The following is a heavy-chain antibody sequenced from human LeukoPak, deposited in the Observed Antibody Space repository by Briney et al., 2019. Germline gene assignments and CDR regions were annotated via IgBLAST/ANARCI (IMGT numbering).Heavy chain of an antibody. CDR1: VGTFTSYA. CDR3: ARGGVCSGGSCYSIVKYYFDY. CDR2: IITIFGTA. V-gene: IGHV1-69*13. Sequence: SVKISSKASVGTFTSYAISWGRQAPGHGLEWMGGIITIFGTAKYAQKFEGRVTIAADESTSTAYMELSSLRSEETAVYYCARGGVCSGGSCYSIVKYYFDYWGQGTLVTVSS. D-gene: IGHD2-15*01. J-gene: IGHJ4*02.